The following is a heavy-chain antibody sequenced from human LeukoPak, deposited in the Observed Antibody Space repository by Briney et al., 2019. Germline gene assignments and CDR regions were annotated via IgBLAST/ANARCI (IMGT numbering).Heavy chain of an antibody. D-gene: IGHD5-18*01. Sequence: ASVKVSCKAPGYTFTSYGISWVRQAPGQGLEWMGWISAYNGNINYAQKLQGRVTMTTDTSTSTAYMELSSLRSEDTAVYYCARDNGGTAMAYYYYYYMDVWGKGTTVIISS. CDR3: ARDNGGTAMAYYYYYYMDV. J-gene: IGHJ6*03. CDR1: GYTFTSYG. V-gene: IGHV1-18*01. CDR2: ISAYNGNI.